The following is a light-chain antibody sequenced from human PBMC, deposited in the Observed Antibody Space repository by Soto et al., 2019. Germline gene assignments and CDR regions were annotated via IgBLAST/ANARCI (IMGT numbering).Light chain of an antibody. J-gene: IGKJ1*01. CDR3: HQRQSWPRT. V-gene: IGKV3-15*01. CDR2: GAS. CDR1: QSVSSN. Sequence: EIVMTQSPATLSVSPGERATLSCRASQSVSSNLAWYQQKPGQAPRLLIYGASTRATGIPARFSGSGSGTDSTLTISDVQPEDFALYYCHQRQSWPRTFGQGTKVDIK.